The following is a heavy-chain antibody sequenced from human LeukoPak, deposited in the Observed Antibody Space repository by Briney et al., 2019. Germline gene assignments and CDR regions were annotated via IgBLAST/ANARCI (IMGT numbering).Heavy chain of an antibody. CDR1: GFTFSDYY. Sequence: GGSLRLSCAASGFTFSDYYISWIRQAPGKGLEWVSYISSSSSYTNYAGSVKGRFTISRDNAKNSLYLQMNSLRAEDTAVYYCAREGSWFDYWGQGTLVTVSS. J-gene: IGHJ4*02. CDR3: AREGSWFDY. D-gene: IGHD1-26*01. V-gene: IGHV3-11*05. CDR2: ISSSSSYT.